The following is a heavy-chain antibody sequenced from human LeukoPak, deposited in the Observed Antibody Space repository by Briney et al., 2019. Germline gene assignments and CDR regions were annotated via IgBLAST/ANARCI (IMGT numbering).Heavy chain of an antibody. D-gene: IGHD6-19*01. CDR1: GFTFTSYA. CDR2: TVVGSGNT. CDR3: AADRIAVGFYYYYGMDV. J-gene: IGHJ6*02. Sequence: GTSVKVSCKASGFTFTSYAVQCVRQARGQRLELIGWTVVGSGNTNYAQNFQERVTITRDMSTSTAYMELSSLRSEDTVVYYCAADRIAVGFYYYYGMDVWGQGTTVTVSS. V-gene: IGHV1-58*01.